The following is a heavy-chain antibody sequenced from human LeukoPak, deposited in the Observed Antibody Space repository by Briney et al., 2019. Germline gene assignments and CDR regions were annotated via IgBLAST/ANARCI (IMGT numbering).Heavy chain of an antibody. CDR1: GFTFSSYA. V-gene: IGHV3-23*01. J-gene: IGHJ3*02. CDR3: ARVTPPVSNYDFWSGYYQADAFDI. D-gene: IGHD3-3*01. CDR2: ISGSGGST. Sequence: AGGSLRLSCAASGFTFSSYAMSWVRQAPGKGLEWVSVISGSGGSTYYADSVKGRFTISRDNAKNSLYLQMNSLRAEDTAVYYCARVTPPVSNYDFWSGYYQADAFDIWGQGTMVTVSS.